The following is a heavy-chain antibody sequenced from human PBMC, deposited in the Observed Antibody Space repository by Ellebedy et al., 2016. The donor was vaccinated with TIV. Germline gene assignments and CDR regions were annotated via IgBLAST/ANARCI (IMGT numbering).Heavy chain of an antibody. J-gene: IGHJ5*02. V-gene: IGHV3-15*01. CDR2: IKSNSDGGTT. D-gene: IGHD3-3*01. CDR3: TTDATIFGFFITPNNWFEP. Sequence: GGSLRLXXAASGFIFSDYAMTWVRQAPGKGLEWVGRIKSNSDGGTTDYAAPVKGRFSISRDDSKSTLYLQMNSLKTEDTAVYYCTTDATIFGFFITPNNWFEPWGPGTLVNVSS. CDR1: GFIFSDYA.